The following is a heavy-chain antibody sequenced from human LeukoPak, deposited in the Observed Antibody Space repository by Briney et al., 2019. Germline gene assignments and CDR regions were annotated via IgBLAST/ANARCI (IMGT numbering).Heavy chain of an antibody. CDR1: GFTFSTYA. Sequence: GGSLRLSCAASGFTFSTYAMSWVRQAPGKGLEWVSAISGSGGNTYYADSVKGRFTIPRDNSKNTLYLQMNSLRAEDTAVYYCAKDRGFGAAAGHSFYFDYWGQGTLVTVSS. CDR3: AKDRGFGAAAGHSFYFDY. D-gene: IGHD6-25*01. J-gene: IGHJ4*02. CDR2: ISGSGGNT. V-gene: IGHV3-23*01.